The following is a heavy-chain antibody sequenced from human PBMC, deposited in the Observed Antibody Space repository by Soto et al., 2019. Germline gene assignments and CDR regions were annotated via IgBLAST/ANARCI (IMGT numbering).Heavy chain of an antibody. CDR1: GDSVSISTAS. J-gene: IGHJ4*02. D-gene: IGHD5-12*01. V-gene: IGHV6-1*01. CDR2: TYFRSKWYN. Sequence: PAQTLALTCAISGDSVSISTASWNWIRQSPSRGLEWLGRTYFRSKWYNDYAVSVKSRIIINPDTANNQFSLQLNSVTPEDTAVYFCEKGANLGPKTGYAFDTWGQGIMITVSS. CDR3: EKGANLGPKTGYAFDT.